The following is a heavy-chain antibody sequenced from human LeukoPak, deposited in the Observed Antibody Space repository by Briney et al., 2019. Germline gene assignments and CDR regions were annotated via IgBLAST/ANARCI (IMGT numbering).Heavy chain of an antibody. CDR2: IYSGGST. CDR1: GFTVSSNY. J-gene: IGHJ3*01. Sequence: GGSLRLSCAASGFTVSSNYMSWVRQAPGKGLEWVSVIYSGGSTYYADSVKGRFTISRDNSKNTLYLQMNSLRAEDTASYYCAKDMGTGSYYAYPDALDVWGQGTMVTVSS. V-gene: IGHV3-66*01. CDR3: AKDMGTGSYYAYPDALDV. D-gene: IGHD1-26*01.